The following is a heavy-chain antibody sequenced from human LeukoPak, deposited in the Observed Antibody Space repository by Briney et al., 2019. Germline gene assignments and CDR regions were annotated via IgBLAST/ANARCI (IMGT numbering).Heavy chain of an antibody. V-gene: IGHV4-34*01. J-gene: IGHJ4*02. CDR3: ARVRYYDSSGYFPR. CDR2: INHSGST. Sequence: PSETLSLTCAVYGGSFSGYYWSWIRQPPGKGLEWIGEINHSGSTNYNPSLKSRVTLSVDTSKNQFSLKLSSVTAADTAVYYCARVRYYDSSGYFPRWGQGTLVTVSS. CDR1: GGSFSGYY. D-gene: IGHD3-22*01.